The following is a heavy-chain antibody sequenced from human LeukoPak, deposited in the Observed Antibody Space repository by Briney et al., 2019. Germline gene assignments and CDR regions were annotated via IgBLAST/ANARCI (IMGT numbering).Heavy chain of an antibody. V-gene: IGHV3-64D*09. CDR1: GFTFSSCA. D-gene: IGHD6-19*01. J-gene: IGHJ4*02. CDR2: INDHGDTT. CDR3: VKDPSGWYSFDY. Sequence: GGSLRLSCSASGFTFSSCAMHWVRQAPGMGLEYVSGINDHGDTTHYGDSVRGRVTISRDDSKNTVHLQMSSLRAEDTAVYYCVKDPSGWYSFDYWGQGTLVTVSS.